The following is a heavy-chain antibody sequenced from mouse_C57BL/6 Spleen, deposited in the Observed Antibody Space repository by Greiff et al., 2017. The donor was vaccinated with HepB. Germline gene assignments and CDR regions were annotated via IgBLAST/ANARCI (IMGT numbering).Heavy chain of an antibody. D-gene: IGHD3-2*02. J-gene: IGHJ2*01. CDR2: ISDGGSYT. CDR1: GFTFSSYA. Sequence: DVQLVESGGGLVKPGGSLKLSCAASGFTFSSYAMSWVRQTPEKRLEWVATISDGGSYTYYPDNVKGRFTISRDNAKNNLYLQMSHLKSEDTAMYYCARDQGPPFFDYWGQGTTLTVSS. V-gene: IGHV5-4*01. CDR3: ARDQGPPFFDY.